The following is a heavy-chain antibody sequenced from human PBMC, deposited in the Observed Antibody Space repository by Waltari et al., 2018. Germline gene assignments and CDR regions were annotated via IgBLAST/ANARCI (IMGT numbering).Heavy chain of an antibody. Sequence: QVQLQESGPGLVKPSQTLSLTCTVPGGSISSGGYYWSWIRQHPGKGLEWIGYLYYSGSTYYNPSLKSRVTVSVDTSKNQFSLKLSSVTAADTAVYYCAANYDSSGYLGYWGQGTLVTVSS. CDR3: AANYDSSGYLGY. J-gene: IGHJ4*02. D-gene: IGHD3-22*01. V-gene: IGHV4-31*03. CDR2: LYYSGST. CDR1: GGSISSGGYY.